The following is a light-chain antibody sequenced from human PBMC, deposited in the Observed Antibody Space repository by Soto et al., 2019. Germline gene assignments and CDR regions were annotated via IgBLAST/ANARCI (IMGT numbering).Light chain of an antibody. J-gene: IGKJ4*01. Sequence: DVQMTQSPSSLSASVGDRVTITCRASQDINSYLAWYQQNPGNAPKSLIYAASSLQTGVPSRFSGSESWTDFTLTINNLQPEDSATYYGQQYNIYPLPFGGGTKVEIK. V-gene: IGKV1D-16*01. CDR1: QDINSY. CDR2: AAS. CDR3: QQYNIYPLP.